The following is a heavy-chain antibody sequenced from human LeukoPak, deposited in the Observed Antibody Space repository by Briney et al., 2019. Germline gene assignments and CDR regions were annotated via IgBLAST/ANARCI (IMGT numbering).Heavy chain of an antibody. CDR3: ASEAYYYDSSGYYKY. J-gene: IGHJ4*02. CDR2: IYTSGST. Sequence: SETLSLTCTVSGDSISSFHWSWIRQPAGKGLEWIGRIYTSGSTNYNPSLKSRVTMSVDTSKNQFSLKLSSVTAADTAVYYCASEAYYYDSSGYYKYWGQGALVTVSS. CDR1: GDSISSFH. V-gene: IGHV4-4*07. D-gene: IGHD3-22*01.